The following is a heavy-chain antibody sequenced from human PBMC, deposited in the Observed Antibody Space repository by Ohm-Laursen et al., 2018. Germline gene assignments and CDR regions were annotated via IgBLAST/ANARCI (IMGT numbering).Heavy chain of an antibody. J-gene: IGHJ6*02. CDR1: GYSISSGYY. Sequence: TLSLTCTVSGYSISSGYYWGWIRQPPGKGLEWIGNIYPSGSTYYNASLKSRVTISIGTSQNQFSLKLSSVTAADTAVYYCARTGYSSGSPFMDVWGQGTTVTVSS. V-gene: IGHV4-38-2*02. CDR3: ARTGYSSGSPFMDV. CDR2: IYPSGST. D-gene: IGHD6-25*01.